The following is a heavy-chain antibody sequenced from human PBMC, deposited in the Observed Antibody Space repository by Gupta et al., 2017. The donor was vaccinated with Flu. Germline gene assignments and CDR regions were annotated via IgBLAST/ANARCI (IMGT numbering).Heavy chain of an antibody. CDR3: ARQEQWLVGKVDY. CDR1: GRSIGRSSYD. CDR2: IYYSGST. D-gene: IGHD6-19*01. V-gene: IGHV4-39*01. J-gene: IGHJ4*02. Sequence: QLQLQESGPGLVKPSQTLSLTCTVSGRSIGRSSYDWGWIRQPPGKGLEWIGSIYYSGSTYYNPSLKSRVTISVDTSKNQFSLKLSSVTAADTAVYYCARQEQWLVGKVDYWGQGTLVTVSS.